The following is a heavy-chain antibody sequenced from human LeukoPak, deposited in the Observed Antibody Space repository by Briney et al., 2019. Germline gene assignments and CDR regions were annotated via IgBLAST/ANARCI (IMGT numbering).Heavy chain of an antibody. CDR2: IWYDGSNK. J-gene: IGHJ4*02. V-gene: IGHV3-33*08. CDR1: GFTFSSYA. D-gene: IGHD5-24*01. Sequence: GGSLRLSCAASGFTFSSYAMSWVRQAPGKGLEWVAVIWYDGSNKYYADSVKGRFTNSRDNSKNTLYLQMNSLRAEDTAVYYCARAFDGYSPFDYWGQGTLVTVSS. CDR3: ARAFDGYSPFDY.